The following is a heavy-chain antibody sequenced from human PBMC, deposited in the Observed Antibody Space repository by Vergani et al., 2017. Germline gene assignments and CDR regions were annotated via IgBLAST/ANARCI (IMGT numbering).Heavy chain of an antibody. V-gene: IGHV3-23*04. CDR2: ISGSGGNT. J-gene: IGHJ6*02. CDR3: AKARDPNCKXGNCYSYYYGLDL. CDR1: GFSFGSYG. D-gene: IGHD6-13*01. Sequence: VQLVESGGGVVQPGGSLRLSCAASGFSFGSYGMHWVRVRQAPGKGLQWVSAISGSGGNTFYTDSVKGRFTISRDNSKDTLYLQMNSLRVEDTAIYYCAKARDPNCKXGNCYSYYYGLDLWGQGTTVTVSS.